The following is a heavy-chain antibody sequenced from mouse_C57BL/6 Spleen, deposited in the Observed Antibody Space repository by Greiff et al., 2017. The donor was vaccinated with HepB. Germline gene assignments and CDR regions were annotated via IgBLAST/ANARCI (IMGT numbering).Heavy chain of an antibody. Sequence: EVQLVESGGDLVKPGGSLKLSCAASGFTFSSYGMSWVRQTPDKRLEWVATISSGGSYTYYPDSVKGRFTISRDNAKNTLYLQMSSLKSEDTAMYYCARLMPPPTIVLQYYFDYWGQGTTLTVSS. CDR1: GFTFSSYG. CDR2: ISSGGSYT. V-gene: IGHV5-6*01. D-gene: IGHD2-5*01. CDR3: ARLMPPPTIVLQYYFDY. J-gene: IGHJ2*01.